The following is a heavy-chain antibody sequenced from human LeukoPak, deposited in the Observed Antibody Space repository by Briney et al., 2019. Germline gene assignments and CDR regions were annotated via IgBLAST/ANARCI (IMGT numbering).Heavy chain of an antibody. CDR1: GYTFTGYY. CDR2: INPNSGRT. J-gene: IGHJ4*02. Sequence: ASVKVSCKASGYTFTGYYMHWVRQAPGQGLEWMGWINPNSGRTNYAQKFQGRVTMTRDTSISTAYMELSRLRSDDTAVYYCATTLWFGEFDFDYWGQGTLVTVSS. CDR3: ATTLWFGEFDFDY. D-gene: IGHD3-10*01. V-gene: IGHV1-2*02.